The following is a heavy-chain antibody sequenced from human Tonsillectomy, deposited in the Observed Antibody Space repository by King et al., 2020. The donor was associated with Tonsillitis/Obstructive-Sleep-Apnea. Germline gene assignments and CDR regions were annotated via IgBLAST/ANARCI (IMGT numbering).Heavy chain of an antibody. V-gene: IGHV4-34*01. D-gene: IGHD2-2*01. CDR1: GGSFSGDY. Sequence: VQLQQWGAGLLKPSETLSLTCAVYGGSFSGDYWSWIRQPPGKGLEWIGEINHSGSTNYNPSLKSRVTISVDTSKNQFSLKLSSVTAADTAVYYCATTGPPFGYCSTTSCPTYYYYMDVWGKGTTVTVSS. CDR3: ATTGPPFGYCSTTSCPTYYYYMDV. J-gene: IGHJ6*03. CDR2: INHSGST.